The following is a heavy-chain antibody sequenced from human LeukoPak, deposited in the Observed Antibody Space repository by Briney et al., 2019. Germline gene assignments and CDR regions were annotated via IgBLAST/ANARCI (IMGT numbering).Heavy chain of an antibody. Sequence: GGSLRLSCAASGFTFSTYWMGWVRQAPGKGLEWVANIKQDGSEKYYVDSVKGRFTISRDNTKNSLYLQMNSLRVEDTAVYYCASDALWFGDLFCDYWGQGTLVTVSS. V-gene: IGHV3-7*01. J-gene: IGHJ4*02. CDR2: IKQDGSEK. CDR3: ASDALWFGDLFCDY. CDR1: GFTFSTYW. D-gene: IGHD3-10*01.